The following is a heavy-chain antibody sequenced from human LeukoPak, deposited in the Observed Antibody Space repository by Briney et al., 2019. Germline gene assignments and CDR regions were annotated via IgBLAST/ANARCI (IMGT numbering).Heavy chain of an antibody. CDR3: TSLFDYDILTGAFMDV. D-gene: IGHD3-9*01. Sequence: GGSLRLSCAASGFTFSGSAMHWVRQASGKGLEWVGRIRSKANSYATAYAASVKGRFTISRDDSKNTAYLQMNSLKTEDTAVYYCTSLFDYDILTGAFMDVWGKGTTVTVSS. CDR2: IRSKANSYAT. V-gene: IGHV3-73*01. J-gene: IGHJ6*03. CDR1: GFTFSGSA.